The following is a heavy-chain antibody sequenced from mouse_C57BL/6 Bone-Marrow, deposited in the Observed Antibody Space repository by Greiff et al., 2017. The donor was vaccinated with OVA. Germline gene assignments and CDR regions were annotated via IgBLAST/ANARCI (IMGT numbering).Heavy chain of an antibody. V-gene: IGHV5-16*01. CDR1: GFTFSDYY. J-gene: IGHJ2*01. Sequence: EVKLVESEGGLVQPGSSMKLSCTASGFTFSDYYMAWVRQVPEKGLEWVANINYDGSSTYYLDSLKSRFIISRDNAKNILYLQMSSLKSEDTATYYCARANWDKGKFDYWGQGTTLTVSS. D-gene: IGHD4-1*01. CDR2: INYDGSST. CDR3: ARANWDKGKFDY.